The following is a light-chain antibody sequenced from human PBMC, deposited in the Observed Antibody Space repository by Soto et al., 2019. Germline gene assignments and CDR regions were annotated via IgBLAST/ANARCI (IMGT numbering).Light chain of an antibody. CDR3: HQYGSSRHT. Sequence: EIVLTQSPGTLALSPGERATLSCRASQSVSSTYLAWYRHKPGQAPRLLIYGASSRAAGIPDRFSGSGSGTDFTLTISRLEPEDFAVYYCHQYGSSRHTFGQGTKV. V-gene: IGKV3-20*01. CDR1: QSVSSTY. J-gene: IGKJ2*01. CDR2: GAS.